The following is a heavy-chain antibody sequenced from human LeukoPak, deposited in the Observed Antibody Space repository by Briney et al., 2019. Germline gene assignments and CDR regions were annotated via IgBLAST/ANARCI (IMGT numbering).Heavy chain of an antibody. CDR3: ARGGGVDILTGFQY. J-gene: IGHJ4*02. Sequence: GASVKVSCKASGGTFTNYAINWVRQAPGQGLEWMGKIIPILDVTNYAQKFQGRVTITADQSTSTAYMELSSLISEATAVYYCARGGGVDILTGFQYWGQGTLVTVSS. CDR2: IIPILDVT. D-gene: IGHD3-9*01. V-gene: IGHV1-69*04. CDR1: GGTFTNYA.